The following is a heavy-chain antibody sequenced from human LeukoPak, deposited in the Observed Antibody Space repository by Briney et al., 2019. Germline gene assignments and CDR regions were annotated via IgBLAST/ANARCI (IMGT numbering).Heavy chain of an antibody. Sequence: PSETLSVTCTVSSGSISNGGYYWVWIRQPPGKGLEWIGSIYYSGTSYYNPSLTSRVTISVDTSNNQFSLKLSSVTAADTAVYYCARAVMVAVAGGRFDYWGQGTLVTVSS. CDR2: IYYSGTS. CDR1: SGSISNGGYY. J-gene: IGHJ4*02. D-gene: IGHD6-19*01. CDR3: ARAVMVAVAGGRFDY. V-gene: IGHV4-39*07.